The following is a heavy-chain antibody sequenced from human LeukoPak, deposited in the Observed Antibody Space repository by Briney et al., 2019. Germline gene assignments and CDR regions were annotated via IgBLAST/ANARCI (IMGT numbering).Heavy chain of an antibody. Sequence: SETLSLTCSVSAGSIYRYYWSWLRQPPGKGLEWLGYIFYTGSTDYNPSLKSRVTISMDTSKLQFSLKLSSVTAADTAVYYCARGGGEPWLVFDYWGQGSLVTVSS. J-gene: IGHJ4*02. V-gene: IGHV4-59*01. CDR2: IFYTGST. CDR3: ARGGGEPWLVFDY. CDR1: AGSIYRYY. D-gene: IGHD6-19*01.